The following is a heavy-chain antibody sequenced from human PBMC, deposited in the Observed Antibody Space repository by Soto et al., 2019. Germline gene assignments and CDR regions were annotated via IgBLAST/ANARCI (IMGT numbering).Heavy chain of an antibody. CDR1: GFTFNNYW. V-gene: IGHV3-74*01. CDR3: ARAPDCGGGSCYSGHRYYGMDV. J-gene: IGHJ6*02. Sequence: EVQLVESGGGLVQPGGSLRLSCEASGFTFNNYWVHWVRQPPGKGLVWVSRINTDRSWTNYADSVKGRFTMSRDNAKNTLYLQMNSLRDEDTAVYYCARAPDCGGGSCYSGHRYYGMDVWGQGATVTVSS. D-gene: IGHD2-15*01. CDR2: INTDRSWT.